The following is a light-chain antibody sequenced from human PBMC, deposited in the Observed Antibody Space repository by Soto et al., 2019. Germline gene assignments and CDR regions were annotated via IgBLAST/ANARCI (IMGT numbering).Light chain of an antibody. CDR3: SSYTSSRLGV. J-gene: IGLJ1*01. V-gene: IGLV2-14*01. Sequence: QSVLTQPASVSGSPGQSITISCTGTSSDVGGYNYVSWYQQHPGKAPKLMIYEVSNRPSGVSNRFSGSKSGNTASLTISGLQAEDEADYYCSSYTSSRLGVFGTGTKSPS. CDR1: SSDVGGYNY. CDR2: EVS.